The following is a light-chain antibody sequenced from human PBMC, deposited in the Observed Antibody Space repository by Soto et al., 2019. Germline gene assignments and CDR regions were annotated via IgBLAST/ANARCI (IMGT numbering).Light chain of an antibody. CDR1: QDISSY. V-gene: IGKV1-9*01. CDR2: SAS. CDR3: QQLNGFPRT. J-gene: IGKJ1*01. Sequence: DIQLTQSPSFLSASVGDRVTITCRASQDISSYLAWYQQRPGKVPRFLTHSASTLQSGVPSRFSATGSGTTFTLTISSLQPEDIATYYCQQLNGFPRTFGQGTKVEV.